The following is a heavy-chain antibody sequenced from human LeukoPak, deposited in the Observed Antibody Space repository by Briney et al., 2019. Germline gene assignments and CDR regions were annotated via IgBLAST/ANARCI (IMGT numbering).Heavy chain of an antibody. J-gene: IGHJ4*02. V-gene: IGHV3-21*01. CDR2: ISSSSSYI. D-gene: IGHD6-6*01. CDR1: GFTFSSYS. Sequence: GGSLRLSCAASGFTFSSYSMNRVRQAPGKGLEWVSSISSSSSYIYYADSVKGRFTISRDNAKNSLYLQMNSLRAEDTAVYCCARYYSSSSRGYFDYWGQGTLVTVSS. CDR3: ARYYSSSSRGYFDY.